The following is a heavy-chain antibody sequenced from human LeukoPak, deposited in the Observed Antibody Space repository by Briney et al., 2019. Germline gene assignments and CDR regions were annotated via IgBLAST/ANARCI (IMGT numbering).Heavy chain of an antibody. J-gene: IGHJ4*02. CDR1: GYTFISYG. CDR3: ARADIIVVAGATPVGSAFEY. Sequence: ASVKVSCKTSGYTFISYGISWLRQGPGQGIEWMGWISANKGDTEYAQKFKGRLTVTRDTSTSTAYMELKRLKSDDTAVYYCARADIIVVAGATPVGSAFEYWGQGTLITVS. CDR2: ISANKGDT. V-gene: IGHV1-18*01. D-gene: IGHD2-15*01.